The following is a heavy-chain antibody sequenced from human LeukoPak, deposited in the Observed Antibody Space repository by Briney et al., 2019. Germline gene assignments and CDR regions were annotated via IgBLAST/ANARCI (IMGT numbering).Heavy chain of an antibody. D-gene: IGHD3-10*02. Sequence: GGSLRLSCAASGFTLSSYAMHWVRQAPGKGLEWVAVISYDGSNKYYADSVKGRFTISRDNSKNTLYLQMNSLRAEDTAVYYCARDTMYYFDYWGQGTLVTVSS. CDR3: ARDTMYYFDY. CDR2: ISYDGSNK. CDR1: GFTLSSYA. J-gene: IGHJ4*02. V-gene: IGHV3-30-3*01.